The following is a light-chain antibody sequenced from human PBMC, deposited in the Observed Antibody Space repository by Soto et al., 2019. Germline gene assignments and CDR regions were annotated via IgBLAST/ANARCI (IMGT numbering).Light chain of an antibody. CDR3: QQYGGSPMYT. J-gene: IGKJ2*01. CDR2: GAS. Sequence: EIVVTQSPGTLSVSPGGRATLSCRASQSISSSYLSWYQQKPGQAPRLLMSGASSRASGIPDRFSGGGSGTDFTLTISRLEPEDFAVYYCQQYGGSPMYTFGRGTKLEIK. CDR1: QSISSSY. V-gene: IGKV3-20*01.